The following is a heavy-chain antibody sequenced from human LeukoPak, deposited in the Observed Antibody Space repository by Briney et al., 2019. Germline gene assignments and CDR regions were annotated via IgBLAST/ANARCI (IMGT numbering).Heavy chain of an antibody. CDR2: IIPIFGTA. D-gene: IGHD6-13*01. CDR3: ASQAAAGTTGGGY. J-gene: IGHJ4*02. V-gene: IGHV1-69*05. CDR1: GGTFSSYA. Sequence: ASVKVSCKASGGTFSSYAISWVRQAPGQGLEWMGGIIPIFGTANYAQKFQGRVTITTDESTSTAYMELSSLRSEDTAVYYCASQAAAGTTGGGYWGQGTLVTVSS.